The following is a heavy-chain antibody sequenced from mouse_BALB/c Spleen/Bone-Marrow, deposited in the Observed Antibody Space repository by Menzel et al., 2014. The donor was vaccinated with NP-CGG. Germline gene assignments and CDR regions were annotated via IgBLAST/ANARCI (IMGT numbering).Heavy chain of an antibody. CDR3: ARDSNFEDDFDY. J-gene: IGHJ2*01. Sequence: VQLQQSGAELVRPGTSVKISCKASGYTFTNYYLGWVKPRPGHGLEWIGDIYPGGGYTNYNEEFTGKATLTADTSSSSAYMQLRGLTSEDSAVYCCARDSNFEDDFDYWGQGTTLTVSS. CDR1: GYTFTNYY. D-gene: IGHD2-5*01. V-gene: IGHV1-63*02. CDR2: IYPGGGYT.